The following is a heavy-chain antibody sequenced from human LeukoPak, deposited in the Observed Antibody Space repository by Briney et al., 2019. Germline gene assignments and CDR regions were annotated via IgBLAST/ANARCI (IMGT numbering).Heavy chain of an antibody. D-gene: IGHD2/OR15-2a*01. CDR3: ARHPFSSPFDY. CDR2: IYHTGNS. CDR1: GGSVSSDY. V-gene: IGHV4-59*08. Sequence: SETLSLTCTVYGGSVSSDYWSWIRQPPGKGLEWIGYIYHTGNSDYNPSLKSRATISLDTSKNQFSLKLTSVTAAGTAVYFCARHPFSSPFDYWGQGTLVTVSS. J-gene: IGHJ4*02.